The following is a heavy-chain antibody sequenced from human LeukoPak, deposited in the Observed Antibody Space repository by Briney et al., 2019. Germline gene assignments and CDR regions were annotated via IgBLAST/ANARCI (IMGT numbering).Heavy chain of an antibody. D-gene: IGHD1-26*01. CDR2: ISLAGQT. CDR1: GGSISGTNW. CDR3: SRESGPFCPFGY. Sequence: PSGTLSLTCGVSGGSISGTNWWSWVRQPPGQGLEWIGEISLAGQTNYNPSLNGRVTMSLDKSSNQLSLHLTSVTAADTAAYFCSRESGPFCPFGYWGQGTLVIVSS. V-gene: IGHV4-4*02. J-gene: IGHJ4*02.